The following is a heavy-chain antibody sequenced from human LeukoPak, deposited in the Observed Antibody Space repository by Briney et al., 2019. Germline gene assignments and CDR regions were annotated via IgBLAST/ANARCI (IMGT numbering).Heavy chain of an antibody. D-gene: IGHD3-3*02. Sequence: GGSLRLSCAASGFSFSNYVMNWVRQAPGKGLEWVSILYSGSSTYYADSVEGRFTISRDSSKNTLFLQMNDLRAEDTAVYYCARVGDHFHWYLDLWGRGTLVTVSS. CDR1: GFSFSNYV. V-gene: IGHV3-53*01. J-gene: IGHJ2*01. CDR3: ARVGDHFHWYLDL. CDR2: LYSGSST.